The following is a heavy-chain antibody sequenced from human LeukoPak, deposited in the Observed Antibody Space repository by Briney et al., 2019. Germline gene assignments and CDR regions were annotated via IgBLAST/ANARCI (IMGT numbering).Heavy chain of an antibody. CDR2: IIPILGIA. CDR3: ARGYDSSGYWNFDY. Sequence: SVKVSCKASGGTFSGYAISWVRQAPGQGLEWMGRIIPILGIANYAQKFQGRVTITADKSTSTAYMELSSLRSEDTAVYYCARGYDSSGYWNFDYWGQGTLVTVSS. V-gene: IGHV1-69*04. J-gene: IGHJ4*02. CDR1: GGTFSGYA. D-gene: IGHD3-22*01.